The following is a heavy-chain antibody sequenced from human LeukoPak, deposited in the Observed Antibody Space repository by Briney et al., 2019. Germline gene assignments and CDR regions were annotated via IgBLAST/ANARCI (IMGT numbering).Heavy chain of an antibody. CDR2: IYTSGST. Sequence: SETLSLTCTVSGVSISRYYWSWIRQPAGKGLEWIGRIYTSGSTNYNPSLKSRVTMSVDTSKNQFSLKLSAVTAADTAVYYCASAESYCSGGSCSYWGQGTLVTVSS. V-gene: IGHV4-4*07. J-gene: IGHJ4*02. CDR3: ASAESYCSGGSCSY. CDR1: GVSISRYY. D-gene: IGHD2-15*01.